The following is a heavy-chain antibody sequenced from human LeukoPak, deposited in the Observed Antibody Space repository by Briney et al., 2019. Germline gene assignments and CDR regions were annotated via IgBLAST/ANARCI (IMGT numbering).Heavy chain of an antibody. CDR3: VPQKGYGGNPLDY. CDR2: ISSDGTTI. Sequence: GGSLRLFCAASGFTFSSYAINWVRQAPGKGLEWVSYISSDGTTIYYADSVKGRITISRDNARNSLYLQMNSLRAEDTAVYYCVPQKGYGGNPLDYWGQGTLVTVSS. D-gene: IGHD4-23*01. V-gene: IGHV3-48*01. CDR1: GFTFSSYA. J-gene: IGHJ4*02.